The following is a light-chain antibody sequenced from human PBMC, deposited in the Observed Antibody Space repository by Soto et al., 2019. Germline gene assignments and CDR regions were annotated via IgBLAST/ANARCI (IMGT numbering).Light chain of an antibody. CDR2: KTS. CDR3: QQYDSHPRYT. Sequence: DIQMTQSPSTLSASVGDRVTITCRARQNIVNWLAWYQQKPGKAPNLLIYKTSTLQRGVPSRFTGGGSGTEVALTVSSLQPDDFAAYYCQQYDSHPRYTVGQGTKVDIK. J-gene: IGKJ2*01. V-gene: IGKV1-5*03. CDR1: QNIVNW.